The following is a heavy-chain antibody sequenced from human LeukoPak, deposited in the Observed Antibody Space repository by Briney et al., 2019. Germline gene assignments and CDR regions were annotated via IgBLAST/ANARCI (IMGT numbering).Heavy chain of an antibody. V-gene: IGHV3-21*01. CDR2: ISSSRSYI. Sequence: GGSLRLSCAASGFTFSSYSMNWVRQAPGKGLEWVSSISSSRSYIYYADSVKGRFTISRDNAKNSLYLQMNSLRAEDTAVYYCARSGPGVQYAGYYFDYWGQGTLVTVSS. CDR1: GFTFSSYS. J-gene: IGHJ4*02. CDR3: ARSGPGVQYAGYYFDY. D-gene: IGHD4-11*01.